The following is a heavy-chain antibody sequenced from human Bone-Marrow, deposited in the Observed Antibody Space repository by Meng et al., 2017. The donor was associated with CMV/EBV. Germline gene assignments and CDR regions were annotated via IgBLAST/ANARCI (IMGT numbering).Heavy chain of an antibody. V-gene: IGHV3-48*04. CDR2: ISNSGSII. CDR1: GFTFSSYS. J-gene: IGHJ5*01. Sequence: GESLKISCAASGFTFSSYSMNWVRQAPGKGLEWLSFISNSGSIIYYADSVKGRFTVSRDNAKNSLYLQMNSLSAEDTAVYYCARVFRTGLDSWGHGTLVTVSS. D-gene: IGHD1-1*01. CDR3: ARVFRTGLDS.